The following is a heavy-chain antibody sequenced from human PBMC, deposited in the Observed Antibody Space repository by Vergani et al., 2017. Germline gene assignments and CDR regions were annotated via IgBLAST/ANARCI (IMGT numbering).Heavy chain of an antibody. V-gene: IGHV3-15*01. Sequence: LQLQESGPGLVKPSETLSLTCTVYGGSFSGYYWSWIRQPPGKGLEWIGRIKSKTDGGTTDYAAPVKGRFTISRDDSKNTLYLQMNSLKTEDTAVYYCTTDADYGMDVWGQGP. CDR2: IKSKTDGGTT. J-gene: IGHJ6*02. CDR3: TTDADYGMDV. CDR1: GGSFSGYY.